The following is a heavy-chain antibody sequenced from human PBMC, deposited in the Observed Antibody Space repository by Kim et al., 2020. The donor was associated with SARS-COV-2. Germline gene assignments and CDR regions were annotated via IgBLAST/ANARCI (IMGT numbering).Heavy chain of an antibody. CDR3: AREGGISYNGFDY. V-gene: IGHV5-51*01. Sequence: YSPSFQDQVTISVDNSISTAYLQWGSLRASNTAMYYCAREGGISYNGFDYWGQGTLVTVSS. J-gene: IGHJ4*02. D-gene: IGHD2-8*01.